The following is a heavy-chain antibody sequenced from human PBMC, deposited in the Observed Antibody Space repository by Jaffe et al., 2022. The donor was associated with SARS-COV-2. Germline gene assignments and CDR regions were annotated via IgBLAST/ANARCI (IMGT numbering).Heavy chain of an antibody. Sequence: EVQLVESGGGLVKPGGSLRLSCAASGFTFSSYSMNWVRQAPGKGLEWVSSISSSSSYIYYADSVKGRFTISRDNAKNSLYLQMNSLRAEDTAVYYCARDGQYYYGSGLPYYYYGMDVWGQGTTVTVSS. CDR3: ARDGQYYYGSGLPYYYYGMDV. CDR2: ISSSSSYI. D-gene: IGHD3-10*01. CDR1: GFTFSSYS. V-gene: IGHV3-21*01. J-gene: IGHJ6*02.